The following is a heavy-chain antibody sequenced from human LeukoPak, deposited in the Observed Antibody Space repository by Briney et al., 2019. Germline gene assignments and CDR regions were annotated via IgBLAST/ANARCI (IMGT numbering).Heavy chain of an antibody. CDR2: ISHDGVYK. CDR1: GFIFSNYA. V-gene: IGHV3-30*04. CDR3: ARRDNYDHSPPFDY. J-gene: IGHJ4*02. D-gene: IGHD4-11*01. Sequence: PGRSLRLSCAASGFIFSNYAMHWVRQAPGKGLQWVAVISHDGVYKYYAESAKGRFTISRDNSKNTLYLQMDSLRTEDTAVYYCARRDNYDHSPPFDYWGQGTLVTVSS.